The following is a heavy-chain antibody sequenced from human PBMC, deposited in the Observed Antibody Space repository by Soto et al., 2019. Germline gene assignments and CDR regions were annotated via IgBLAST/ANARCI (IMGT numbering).Heavy chain of an antibody. CDR3: ARAQKTGDYFDY. J-gene: IGHJ4*02. CDR2: INPSGGST. V-gene: IGHV1-46*03. Sequence: ASVKVSCKASGYTFTSYYMHWVRQAPGQGLEWMGIINPSGGSTSYAQKFQGRVTMTRDTSTSTVYIELSSLRSEDTAVYYCARAQKTGDYFDYWGQGTLVTVSS. D-gene: IGHD3-3*01. CDR1: GYTFTSYY.